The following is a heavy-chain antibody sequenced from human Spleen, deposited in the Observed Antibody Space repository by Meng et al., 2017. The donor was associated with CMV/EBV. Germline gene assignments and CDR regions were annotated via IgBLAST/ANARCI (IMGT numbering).Heavy chain of an antibody. V-gene: IGHV4-34*01. Sequence: GGSFRGYYWIWIRQPPGKGLEWIGEINHSGSTNYNPSLKSRVTISVDTSKNQFSLKLSSVTAADTAVYYCAGMGDCSSTSCYYFDYWGQGTLVTVSS. CDR2: INHSGST. J-gene: IGHJ4*02. CDR1: GGSFRGYY. CDR3: AGMGDCSSTSCYYFDY. D-gene: IGHD2-2*01.